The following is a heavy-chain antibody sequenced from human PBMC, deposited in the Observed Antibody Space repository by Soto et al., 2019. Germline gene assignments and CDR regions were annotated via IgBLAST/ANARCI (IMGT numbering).Heavy chain of an antibody. CDR2: INPETGGT. CDR3: ARERYQVISDGIDV. V-gene: IGHV1-2*02. J-gene: IGHJ6*02. D-gene: IGHD2-2*01. Sequence: ASVKVSCKASGYTFTGYYVHWVREAPGQGLEWMGWINPETGGTSYAQKFQGRVTLSRDTSINTAYLELSRLRFDDAAVYFCARERYQVISDGIDVWGQGTTVTVSS. CDR1: GYTFTGYY.